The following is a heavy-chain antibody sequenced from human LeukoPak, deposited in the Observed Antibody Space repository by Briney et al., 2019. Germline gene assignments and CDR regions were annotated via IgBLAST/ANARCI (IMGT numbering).Heavy chain of an antibody. CDR3: AKSPGSGLPHNWSDP. V-gene: IGHV3-23*01. CDR1: GFTFSSYA. CDR2: ISGSGGST. J-gene: IGHJ5*02. Sequence: PGGSLRLSCAASGFTFSSYAMSWVRQAPGKGLEWVSAISGSGGSTYYADSVKGRFTISRDSSKNTLYLQMNSLRAEDTAVYYCAKSPGSGLPHNWSDPWGQGTLVTVSS. D-gene: IGHD2-15*01.